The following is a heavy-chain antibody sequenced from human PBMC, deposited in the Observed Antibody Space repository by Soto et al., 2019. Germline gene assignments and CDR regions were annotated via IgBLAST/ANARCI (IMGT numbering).Heavy chain of an antibody. CDR2: ISYDGSNK. CDR3: AKEGYSGYDYGDY. CDR1: GFTFSSYG. V-gene: IGHV3-30*18. D-gene: IGHD5-12*01. J-gene: IGHJ4*02. Sequence: QVQLVESGGGVVQPGRSLRLSCAASGFTFSSYGMHWVRQAPGKGLEWVGVISYDGSNKYYADYVQGRFSISRDNSRNTRYLQMDSLRAEDTAVYYCAKEGYSGYDYGDYWGKGTLVTFSS.